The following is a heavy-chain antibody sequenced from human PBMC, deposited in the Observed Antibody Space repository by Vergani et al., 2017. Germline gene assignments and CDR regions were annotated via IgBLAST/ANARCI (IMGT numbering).Heavy chain of an antibody. Sequence: EVQLLESGGGLVQPGGSLRLSCAASGFTFSSYAMSWVRQAPGKGLEWVSAISGSGGSTYYADSVKGRLTISRDNSKNTLYLQMNSLRAEDTAVYYCAKAGIVVPAASTGIRAYYYYYMDVWGKGTTVTVSS. CDR2: ISGSGGST. J-gene: IGHJ6*03. CDR3: AKAGIVVPAASTGIRAYYYYYMDV. D-gene: IGHD2-2*01. V-gene: IGHV3-23*01. CDR1: GFTFSSYA.